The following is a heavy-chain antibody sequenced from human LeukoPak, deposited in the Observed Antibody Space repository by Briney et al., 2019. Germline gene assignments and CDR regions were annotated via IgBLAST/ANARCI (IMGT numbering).Heavy chain of an antibody. Sequence: PSETLSLTCTVSGGSISSGSYYWSWIRQPAGKGLEWIGRIYTSGSTNYNPSLKSRVTISVDTSKNQFSLKLSSVTAADTAVYYCARRGMATRYWGQGTLVTVSS. D-gene: IGHD5-12*01. J-gene: IGHJ4*02. V-gene: IGHV4-61*02. CDR3: ARRGMATRY. CDR2: IYTSGST. CDR1: GGSISSGSYY.